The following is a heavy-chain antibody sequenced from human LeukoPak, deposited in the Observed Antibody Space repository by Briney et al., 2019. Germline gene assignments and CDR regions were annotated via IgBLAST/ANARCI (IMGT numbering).Heavy chain of an antibody. V-gene: IGHV4-4*02. CDR3: ARDLAGIVGARGYYYYMDV. J-gene: IGHJ6*03. D-gene: IGHD1-26*01. Sequence: SETLSLTCSVSIGSISSSKWWSWVRQSPVKGLEWIGYIYYSGSTNYNPSLKSRVTISVDTSKNQFSLKLSSVTAADTAVYYCARDLAGIVGARGYYYYMDVWGKGTTVTVSS. CDR2: IYYSGST. CDR1: IGSISSSKW.